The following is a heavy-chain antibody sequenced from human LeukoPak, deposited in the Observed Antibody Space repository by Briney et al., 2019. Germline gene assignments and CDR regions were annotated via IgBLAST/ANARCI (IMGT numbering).Heavy chain of an antibody. J-gene: IGHJ4*02. CDR3: ARLDDFWSGPDY. Sequence: ASVKVSCKASGYTFTSYDINWVRQATGQGLEWMGWMNPNSGNTGYAQKFQGRVTMTRNTSISTAYMELSSLRSEDTAVYYCARLDDFWSGPDYWGQGTLVTVSS. CDR2: MNPNSGNT. V-gene: IGHV1-8*01. D-gene: IGHD3-3*01. CDR1: GYTFTSYD.